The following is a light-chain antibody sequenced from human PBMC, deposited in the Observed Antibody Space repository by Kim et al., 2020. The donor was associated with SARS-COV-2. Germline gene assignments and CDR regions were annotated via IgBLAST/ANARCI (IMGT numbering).Light chain of an antibody. V-gene: IGLV2-8*01. Sequence: GNTVTITWKGTSGDIGGYNFVAWYQQHTGKAPKVMIYEVNKRPSGVPDRFSGSKSGNTASLTVSGLQAEDEADYYCSSYAGRQNLVFGGGTQLTVL. CDR2: EVN. J-gene: IGLJ2*01. CDR3: SSYAGRQNLV. CDR1: SGDIGGYNF.